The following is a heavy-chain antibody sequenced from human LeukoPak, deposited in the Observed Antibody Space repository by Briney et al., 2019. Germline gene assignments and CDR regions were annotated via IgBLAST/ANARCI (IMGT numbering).Heavy chain of an antibody. J-gene: IGHJ4*02. CDR3: ARGGTRGPSIAARDFDS. CDR1: GYTFTDSY. CDR2: INPNSGGT. D-gene: IGHD6-6*01. Sequence: ASVKVSCKASGYTFTDSYMHWVGQAPGQGLECMGWINPNSGGTNYAQKFQGRVTMTRDTSISTAYVELSRLRSEDTAVYYCARGGTRGPSIAARDFDSWGQGTLVTVSP. V-gene: IGHV1-2*02.